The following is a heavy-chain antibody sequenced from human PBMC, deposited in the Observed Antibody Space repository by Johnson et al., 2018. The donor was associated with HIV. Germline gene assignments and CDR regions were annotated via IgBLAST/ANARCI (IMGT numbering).Heavy chain of an antibody. D-gene: IGHD3-22*01. V-gene: IGHV3-30-3*01. Sequence: QVQLVESGGGVVQPGRSLRLSCAASGFTFSNYAMHWVRQAPGKGLEWVAVISYDGSNTYYADSVKGRFTISRDNSKNTLYLQMNSLRAEDTAVYYCASGGGFYDSSGYVFDIWGQGTMVTVSS. CDR1: GFTFSNYA. CDR3: ASGGGFYDSSGYVFDI. CDR2: ISYDGSNT. J-gene: IGHJ3*02.